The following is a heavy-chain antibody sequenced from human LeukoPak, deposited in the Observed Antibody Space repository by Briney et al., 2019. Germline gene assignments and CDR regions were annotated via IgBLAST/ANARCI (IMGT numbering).Heavy chain of an antibody. CDR3: ARGGAYCGGDCSKPFDY. J-gene: IGHJ4*02. Sequence: SETLSLTCAVYGGSFSGYYWSWIRQPPGNGLEWIGEINHSGSTNYNPSLKSRVTISVDTSKNQFSLKLSSVTAADTAVYYCARGGAYCGGDCSKPFDYWGQGTLVTVSS. CDR2: INHSGST. CDR1: GGSFSGYY. V-gene: IGHV4-34*01. D-gene: IGHD2-21*02.